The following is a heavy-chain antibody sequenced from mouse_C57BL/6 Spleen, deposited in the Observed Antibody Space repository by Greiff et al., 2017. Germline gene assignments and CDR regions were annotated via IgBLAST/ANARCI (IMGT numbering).Heavy chain of an antibody. CDR2: IYPGSGST. Sequence: VQLQQPGAELVKPGASVKMSCKASGYTFTSYWITWVKQRPGQGLEWIGDIYPGSGSTHYNEKFKSKATLTVDTSSSTAYMQLSSLASEDSAVYYCARTNWDRGYFDYWGQGTTLTVSS. CDR1: GYTFTSYW. CDR3: ARTNWDRGYFDY. V-gene: IGHV1-55*01. D-gene: IGHD4-1*01. J-gene: IGHJ2*01.